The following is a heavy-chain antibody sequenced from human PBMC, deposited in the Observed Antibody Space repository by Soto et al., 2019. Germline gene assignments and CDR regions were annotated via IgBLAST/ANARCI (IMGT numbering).Heavy chain of an antibody. Sequence: PWGSLIVSWAPSVLTFSIYSMNWVRQAPGKGLEWVSSISSSSSYIYYADSVKGRFTISIDNAKNSLYLQMNSLRAEDTAVYYCARDLMAWGSYSYIAGYWGQGTLVTVSS. V-gene: IGHV3-21*01. J-gene: IGHJ4*02. CDR3: ARDLMAWGSYSYIAGY. CDR2: ISSSSSYI. CDR1: VLTFSIYS. D-gene: IGHD3-16*02.